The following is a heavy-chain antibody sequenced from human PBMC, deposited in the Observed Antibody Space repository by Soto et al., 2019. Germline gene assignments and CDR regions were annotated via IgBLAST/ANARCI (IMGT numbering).Heavy chain of an antibody. Sequence: QVQLQESGPGLVKPSQTLSLTCTVSGGSISSGGYYWSWIRQHPGKGLEWIGYIYYSGSTYYNPSLKSRVTISVDTSKNQFSLKLSSVTPADTAVYYCARWFYDSSGYYQSAIDYWGQGTLVTVSS. D-gene: IGHD3-22*01. CDR2: IYYSGST. CDR3: ARWFYDSSGYYQSAIDY. J-gene: IGHJ4*02. V-gene: IGHV4-31*03. CDR1: GGSISSGGYY.